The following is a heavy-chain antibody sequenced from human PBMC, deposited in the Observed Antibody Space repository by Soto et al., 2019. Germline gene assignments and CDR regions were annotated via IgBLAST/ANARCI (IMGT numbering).Heavy chain of an antibody. J-gene: IGHJ4*02. CDR1: GYTFTSYA. CDR3: ALLGVAVAGTGNIGYFDY. D-gene: IGHD6-19*01. V-gene: IGHV1-3*01. CDR2: INAGNGNT. Sequence: ASVKVSCKASGYTFTSYAMHWVRQAPGQRLEWMGWINAGNGNTKYSQKFQGRVTITRDTSASTAYMELSSLRSEDTAVYYCALLGVAVAGTGNIGYFDYWGQGTLVTVSS.